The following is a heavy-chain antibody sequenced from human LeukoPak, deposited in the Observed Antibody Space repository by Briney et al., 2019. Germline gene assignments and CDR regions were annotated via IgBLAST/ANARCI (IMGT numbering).Heavy chain of an antibody. CDR1: GGSFSGYY. CDR3: ARGGGYNTFDY. J-gene: IGHJ4*02. V-gene: IGHV4-34*11. CDR2: IFYTGST. Sequence: SETLSLTCAVYGGSFSGYYWSWIRQPPGKGLEWIGFIFYTGSTNYNPSLKSRVTISVDTSKNQFSLRLSSVTAADTAVYSCARGGGYNTFDYWGQGTLVTVSS. D-gene: IGHD5-24*01.